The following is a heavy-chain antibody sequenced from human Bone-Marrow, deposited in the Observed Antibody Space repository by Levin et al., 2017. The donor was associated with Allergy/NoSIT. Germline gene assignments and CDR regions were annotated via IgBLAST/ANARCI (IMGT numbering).Heavy chain of an antibody. CDR3: ARFRYGDYALEWTSYFDY. J-gene: IGHJ4*02. V-gene: IGHV4-30-4*01. CDR2: IYYSGST. Sequence: SETLSLTCTVSGGSISSGDYYWSWIRQPPGKGLEWIGYIYYSGSTYYNPSLKSRVTISVDTSKNQFSLKLSSVTAADTAVYYCARFRYGDYALEWTSYFDYWGQGTLVTVSS. CDR1: GGSISSGDYY. D-gene: IGHD4-17*01.